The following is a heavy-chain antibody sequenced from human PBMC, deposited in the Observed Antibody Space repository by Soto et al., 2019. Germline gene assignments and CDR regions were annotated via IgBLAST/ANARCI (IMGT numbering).Heavy chain of an antibody. Sequence: EVQILESGGGLVQPGGSLRLSCVASGFTFSSYAMSWVRQTPGKGLEWVSAISGSGDSTYYADSVKGRFTISRDNSENTLYLQMNSLRADETARYHCAKGELRRRWLQIPGESFQHWGQGTLVTVSS. CDR3: AKGELRRRWLQIPGESFQH. V-gene: IGHV3-23*01. J-gene: IGHJ1*01. CDR1: GFTFSSYA. CDR2: ISGSGDST. D-gene: IGHD5-12*01.